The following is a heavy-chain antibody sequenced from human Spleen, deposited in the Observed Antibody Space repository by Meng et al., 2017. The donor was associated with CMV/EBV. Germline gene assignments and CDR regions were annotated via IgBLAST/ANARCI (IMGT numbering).Heavy chain of an antibody. CDR1: GGSFSGYY. CDR2: INHSGST. Sequence: SETLSLTCAVYGGSFSGYYWSWIRQPPGKGLEWIGEINHSGSTSYNPSLKSRVTISVDTSKNQFSLKLSSVTAADTAVYYCAPRFYYYGSGSYYKGAFDIWGQGTMVTVSS. J-gene: IGHJ3*02. V-gene: IGHV4-34*01. CDR3: APRFYYYGSGSYYKGAFDI. D-gene: IGHD3-10*01.